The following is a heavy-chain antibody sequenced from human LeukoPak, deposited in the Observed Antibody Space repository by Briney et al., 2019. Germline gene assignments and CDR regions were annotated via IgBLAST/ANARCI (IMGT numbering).Heavy chain of an antibody. V-gene: IGHV3-53*01. D-gene: IGHD2-8*01. CDR1: GFTVSNND. CDR3: ARELDETNMRPFGY. Sequence: GGSLRLSCAASGFTVSNNDMSWVRQAPGKGLEWVSVIYTGGGTYYADSVKGRFTISRDNSKNTLYLQMNNLRAEDTAVYYCARELDETNMRPFGYWGQGTLVTVSS. J-gene: IGHJ4*02. CDR2: IYTGGGT.